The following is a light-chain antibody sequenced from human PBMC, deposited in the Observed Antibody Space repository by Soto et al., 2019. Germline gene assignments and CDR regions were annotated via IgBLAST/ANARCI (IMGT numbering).Light chain of an antibody. CDR1: QSLLQTNGNND. V-gene: IGKV2-28*01. J-gene: IGKJ3*01. CDR3: MQAVQNPGT. Sequence: IVLTQSPLSLPVTPGEPASISCRSSQSLLQTNGNNDVDWYLQRPGQSPQLLIYLAHYRASGVPDRFSGSGSSTDFTLKISRVEADDVGVYYCMQAVQNPGTLSPGTKVDIK. CDR2: LAH.